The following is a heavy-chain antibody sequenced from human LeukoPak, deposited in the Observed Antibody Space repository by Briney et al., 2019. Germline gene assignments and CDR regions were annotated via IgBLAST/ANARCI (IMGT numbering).Heavy chain of an antibody. CDR3: ARESGYYLGSSAFDI. CDR1: GFTFSSYS. V-gene: IGHV3-48*01. J-gene: IGHJ3*02. D-gene: IGHD3-22*01. CDR2: ISSSSSTI. Sequence: GGSLRLSCAASGFTFSSYSMNWARQAPGKGLEWVSYISSSSSTIYYADSMKGRFTISRDNAKNSLYLQMNSLRAEDTAVYYCARESGYYLGSSAFDIWGQGTMVTVSS.